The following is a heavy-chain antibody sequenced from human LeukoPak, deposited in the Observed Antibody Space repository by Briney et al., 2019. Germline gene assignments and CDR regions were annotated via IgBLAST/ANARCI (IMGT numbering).Heavy chain of an antibody. CDR3: AIYSGWLDY. CDR1: GFTFGSYA. Sequence: PGGSLRLSCAASGFTFGSYAMSWVRQAPGKGLEWVSAISSSGGSTYYADSVKGRFTISRDNSKNTLYLQMNSLRAEDTAVYYCAIYSGWLDYWGQGTLVTVSS. CDR2: ISSSGGST. V-gene: IGHV3-23*01. J-gene: IGHJ4*02. D-gene: IGHD6-19*01.